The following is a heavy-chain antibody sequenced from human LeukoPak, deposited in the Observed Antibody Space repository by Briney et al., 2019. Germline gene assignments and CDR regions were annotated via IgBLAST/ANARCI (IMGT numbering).Heavy chain of an antibody. Sequence: SVKVSCKASGGTFSSYAISWVRQAPGQGLEWMGGIIPIFGTANYAQQFQGRVTITADDSTSTAYMELSSLRSEDTAVYYCARGVTTGGKYYYYYMAVWGKGTTVTVSS. CDR2: IIPIFGTA. D-gene: IGHD4-11*01. V-gene: IGHV1-69*13. J-gene: IGHJ6*03. CDR1: GGTFSSYA. CDR3: ARGVTTGGKYYYYYMAV.